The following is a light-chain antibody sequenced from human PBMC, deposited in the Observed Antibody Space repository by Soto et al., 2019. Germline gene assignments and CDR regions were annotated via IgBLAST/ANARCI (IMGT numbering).Light chain of an antibody. CDR2: EVS. J-gene: IGLJ1*01. V-gene: IGLV2-23*02. CDR1: SSDVGSYNL. Sequence: QSALTQPASVSGSPGQSITISCTGTSSDVGSYNLVSWYQQHPGKAPKLMIYEVSKRPSGVSNRFSGSKSSNTASLTISGLQAEHEADYYCCSYAGSPYVFGTGTKLTVL. CDR3: CSYAGSPYV.